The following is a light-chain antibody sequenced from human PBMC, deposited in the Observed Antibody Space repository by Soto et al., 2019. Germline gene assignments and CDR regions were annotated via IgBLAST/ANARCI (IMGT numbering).Light chain of an antibody. CDR1: QSVSSSY. CDR3: QQYGSSPLT. V-gene: IGKV3-20*01. CDR2: GAS. J-gene: IGKJ4*01. Sequence: EIVLTQSPGTLSLSPGERATLSCRASQSVSSSYLAWYQQKPGQAPRLLIYGASSRATGIPDRFSGSGSGTDFTLTISRLEPEDFAVYYCQQYGSSPLTFGGGTKVAIQ.